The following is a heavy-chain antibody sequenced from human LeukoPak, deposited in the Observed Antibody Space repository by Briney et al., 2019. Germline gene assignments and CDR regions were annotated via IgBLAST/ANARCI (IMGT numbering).Heavy chain of an antibody. D-gene: IGHD1-26*01. CDR3: AKSPSRSGSYYFDY. V-gene: IGHV3-23*01. CDR1: GFTFSGYA. CDR2: ISGSGGNS. J-gene: IGHJ4*02. Sequence: GGSLRLSCAASGFTFSGYAMSWVRQAPGKGLEWVSVISGSGGNSHYADSVKGRFTISRDNSKNTLYLQMNSLRAEDAAVYYCAKSPSRSGSYYFDYWGQGTLVTVSS.